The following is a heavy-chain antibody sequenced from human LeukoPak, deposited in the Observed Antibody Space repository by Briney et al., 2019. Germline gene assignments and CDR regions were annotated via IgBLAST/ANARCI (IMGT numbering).Heavy chain of an antibody. J-gene: IGHJ4*02. CDR3: AKQTFSSGWIGEDFDY. D-gene: IGHD6-19*01. CDR2: ISGSGGST. CDR1: GFTFSSYA. Sequence: PGRSLRLSCAASGFTFSSYAMSWVRQAPGKGLEWVSAISGSGGSTYYADSVKGRFTISRDNSKNTLYLQMNSLRAEDTAVYYCAKQTFSSGWIGEDFDYWGQGTLVTVSS. V-gene: IGHV3-23*01.